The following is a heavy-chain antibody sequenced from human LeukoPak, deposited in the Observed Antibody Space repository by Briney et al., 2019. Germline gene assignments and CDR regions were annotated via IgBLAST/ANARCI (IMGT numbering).Heavy chain of an antibody. CDR3: AKDPNGDYIGAFDF. V-gene: IGHV3-23*01. CDR1: GLTFSSYA. CDR2: ITGSGDWA. D-gene: IGHD4-17*01. J-gene: IGHJ3*01. Sequence: PGGSLRLSCAASGLTFSSYAMMWLRQAPGQGLEWVSAITGSGDWALYADSVKGRFTISRDNPKNTLYLQMSSLRAEDTAVYYCAKDPNGDYIGAFDFWGQGTMVTVSS.